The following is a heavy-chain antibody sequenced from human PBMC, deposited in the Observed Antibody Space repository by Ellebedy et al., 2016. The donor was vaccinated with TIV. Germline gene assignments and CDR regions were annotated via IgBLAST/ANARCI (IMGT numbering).Heavy chain of an antibody. J-gene: IGHJ6*03. D-gene: IGHD4-23*01. CDR3: ARFPHYGGNSGDYYYYYVDV. CDR1: GSIFTTYW. Sequence: GESLKISXKGSGSIFTTYWIGWVRQMPGKGLEWMGITYPGDSDTRYRPSFQGQVTISADKSISTAYLQWSSLKASDTAMYYCARFPHYGGNSGDYYYYYVDVWGKGTTVTVSS. V-gene: IGHV5-51*01. CDR2: TYPGDSDT.